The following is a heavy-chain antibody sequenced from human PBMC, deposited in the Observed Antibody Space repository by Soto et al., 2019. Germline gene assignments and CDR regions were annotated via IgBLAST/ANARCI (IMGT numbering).Heavy chain of an antibody. V-gene: IGHV1-69*11. CDR2: FLPILGTA. Sequence: QVQLVQSGAEVKKPGSSVKVSCKASGGTFISSAISWVRQAPGQGLEWMGGFLPILGTAHYAQKFQGRVTTTAEEPTGTPNRKLTSLRSEDTPVSSLARGEIQAAMQIDPWAREPWSPSPQ. CDR3: ARGEIQAAMQIDP. J-gene: IGHJ5*02. D-gene: IGHD2-2*01. CDR1: GGTFISSA.